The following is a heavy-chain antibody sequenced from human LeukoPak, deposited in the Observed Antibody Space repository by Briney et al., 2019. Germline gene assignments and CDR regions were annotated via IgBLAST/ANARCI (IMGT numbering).Heavy chain of an antibody. D-gene: IGHD1-1*01. CDR3: ARALVDWNDRGAIDY. CDR1: GYSFTDHS. CDR2: INPNTGAT. V-gene: IGHV1-2*02. Sequence: ASVKVSCTASGYSFTDHSIQWVRQAPGQGLEWMGWINPNTGATDSPQIFQGRVTMTRDTSISTAYMELSSLRSDDTAVYYCARALVDWNDRGAIDYWGQGTLVTVSS. J-gene: IGHJ4*02.